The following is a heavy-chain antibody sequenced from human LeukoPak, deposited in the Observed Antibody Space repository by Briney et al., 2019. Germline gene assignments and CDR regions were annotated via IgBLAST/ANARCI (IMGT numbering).Heavy chain of an antibody. D-gene: IGHD6-13*01. CDR3: ARESGIAAALDL. Sequence: PGGSLRLSCGASGFTFTTHWIHWVRQAPGKGLVWVSRINTDGSSTSYADSVKGRFTISRDNAKNTLYLQMNSLRAEDTAVYYCARESGIAAALDLWGQGTLVTVSS. J-gene: IGHJ5*02. CDR1: GFTFTTHW. V-gene: IGHV3-74*01. CDR2: INTDGSST.